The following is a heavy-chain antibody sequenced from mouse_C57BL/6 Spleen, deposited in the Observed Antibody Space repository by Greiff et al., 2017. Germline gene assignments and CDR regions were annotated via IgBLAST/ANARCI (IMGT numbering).Heavy chain of an antibody. V-gene: IGHV2-3*01. J-gene: IGHJ4*01. CDR2: IWGDGST. CDR1: GFSLTSYG. CDR3: AKTGDLYAMDY. Sequence: VKVVESGPGLVAPSQSLSIICTVSGFSLTSYGVSWVRQPPGKGLEWLGVIWGDGSTNYHSALISRLSISKDNSKSQVFLKLNSLQTDDTATYYCAKTGDLYAMDYWGQGTSVTVSS.